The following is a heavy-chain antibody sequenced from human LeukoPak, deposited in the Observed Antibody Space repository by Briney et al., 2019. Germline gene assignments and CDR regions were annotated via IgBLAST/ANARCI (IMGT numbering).Heavy chain of an antibody. Sequence: GGSLRLSCAACGFTFSSYWMSLVRQAPGKGLEWVANIKQDGSEKYYVDSVKGRFTISRDNAKNSLYLQMNSLRAEDTAVYYCARDPIAAAGTDAFDIWGQGTMVTVSS. CDR1: GFTFSSYW. CDR3: ARDPIAAAGTDAFDI. D-gene: IGHD6-13*01. CDR2: IKQDGSEK. J-gene: IGHJ3*02. V-gene: IGHV3-7*01.